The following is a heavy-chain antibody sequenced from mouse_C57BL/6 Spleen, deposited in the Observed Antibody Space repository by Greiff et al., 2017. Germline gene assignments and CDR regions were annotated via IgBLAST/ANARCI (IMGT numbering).Heavy chain of an antibody. D-gene: IGHD1-1*01. Sequence: EVQVVESGGGLVQPGGSMKLSCVASGFTFSNYWMNWVRQSPEKGLEWVAQIRLKSDNYATHYAESVKGRFTISRDYSKSSVYLQMNNLRAEDTGIYYCTGPYYYGSSYWYFDVWGTGTTVTVSS. V-gene: IGHV6-3*01. J-gene: IGHJ1*03. CDR1: GFTFSNYW. CDR3: TGPYYYGSSYWYFDV. CDR2: IRLKSDNYAT.